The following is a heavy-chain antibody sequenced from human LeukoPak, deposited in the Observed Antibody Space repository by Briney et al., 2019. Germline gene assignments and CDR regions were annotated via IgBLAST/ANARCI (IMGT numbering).Heavy chain of an antibody. J-gene: IGHJ4*02. CDR2: ISSSGSTI. D-gene: IGHD2-2*01. CDR3: ASEGYCSTTSCYDFDY. Sequence: GGSLRLSCAASGFTFSSYDMNWVRQAPGKGLEWVSYISSSGSTIYYADSVKGRFTISRDNAKNSLYLQMNSLRAEDTAVYYCASEGYCSTTSCYDFDYWGQGTLVTVSS. CDR1: GFTFSSYD. V-gene: IGHV3-48*03.